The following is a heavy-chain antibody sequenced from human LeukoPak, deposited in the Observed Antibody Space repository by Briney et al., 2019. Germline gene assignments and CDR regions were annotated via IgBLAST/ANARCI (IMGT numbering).Heavy chain of an antibody. Sequence: SVKVSCKASGGTFSSYAIGWVRQAPGQGLEWMGGIIPIFGTANYAQKFQGRVTITADESTSTAYMELSSLRSEDTAVYYCARAESRDGSGSYCSLAYYYYGMDVWGQGTTVTVSS. J-gene: IGHJ6*02. D-gene: IGHD3-10*01. CDR1: GGTFSSYA. V-gene: IGHV1-69*01. CDR3: ARAESRDGSGSYCSLAYYYYGMDV. CDR2: IIPIFGTA.